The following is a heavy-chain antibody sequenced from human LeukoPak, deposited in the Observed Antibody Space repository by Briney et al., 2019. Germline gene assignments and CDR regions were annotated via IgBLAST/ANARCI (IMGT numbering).Heavy chain of an antibody. CDR2: IWYDGSKT. CDR1: GFTFSGYG. Sequence: GGTLRLSCAASGFTFSGYGMNWVRQAPGKGLDWLAIIWYDGSKTHYADSVKGRFTISRDNSENTLYLQMNDLRADDTAVYYWAKSNGDYKKGFDYWGQGTLVTVSS. J-gene: IGHJ4*02. V-gene: IGHV3-33*06. D-gene: IGHD2-21*02. CDR3: AKSNGDYKKGFDY.